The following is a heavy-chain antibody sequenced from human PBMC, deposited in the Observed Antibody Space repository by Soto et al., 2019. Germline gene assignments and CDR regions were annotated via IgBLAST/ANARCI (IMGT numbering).Heavy chain of an antibody. CDR3: ARDHTGYCSSTSCYGSWFDP. D-gene: IGHD2-2*01. CDR1: GGTFSSYT. V-gene: IGHV1-69*08. Sequence: QVQLVQSGAEVKKPGSSVKVSCKASGGTFSSYTISWVRQAPGQGLEWMGRIIPILGIANYAQKFQGRVTITADKSTSTAYMELSSLRSEDTAVDYCARDHTGYCSSTSCYGSWFDPWGQGTLVTVSS. J-gene: IGHJ5*02. CDR2: IIPILGIA.